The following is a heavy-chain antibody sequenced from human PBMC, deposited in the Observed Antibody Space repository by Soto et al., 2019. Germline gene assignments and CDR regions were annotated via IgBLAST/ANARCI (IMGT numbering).Heavy chain of an antibody. Sequence: QVPLVESGGGVVLPGRSLRLSCAASVFTFSRDGLLWVRQAPGKGLEWVAVISYDGRNKYYADSVKGRFTISRDNSKKTLYLQMNSLRDEDTAVYYCAGGYDWGDYWGLGTLVTVTT. CDR3: AGGYDWGDY. J-gene: IGHJ4*02. D-gene: IGHD5-12*01. CDR2: ISYDGRNK. CDR1: VFTFSRDG. V-gene: IGHV3-30*03.